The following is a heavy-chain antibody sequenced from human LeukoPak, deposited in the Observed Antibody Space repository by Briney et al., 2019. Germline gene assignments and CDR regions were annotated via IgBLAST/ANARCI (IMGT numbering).Heavy chain of an antibody. V-gene: IGHV3-53*01. CDR1: GLTVSSNY. J-gene: IGHJ4*02. CDR2: IYTDGRT. D-gene: IGHD4-17*01. CDR3: ARGNYGDDSYYFDY. Sequence: PGGSLRLSCAASGLTVSSNYMSWVRQAPGKGLVWVSVIYTDGRTFYAGSVKGRFTISRDSSKNTVYLQMNSLRVEDTAVYYCARGNYGDDSYYFDYWGRGALVTVSS.